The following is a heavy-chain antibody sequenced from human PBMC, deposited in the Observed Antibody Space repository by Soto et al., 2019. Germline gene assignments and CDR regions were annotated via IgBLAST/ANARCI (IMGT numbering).Heavy chain of an antibody. D-gene: IGHD3-9*01. V-gene: IGHV1-46*03. J-gene: IGHJ4*02. CDR2: INPSGGST. CDR1: GYTFTSYY. CDR3: ARRGWPYDILTGYITYYFDY. Sequence: EASVKVSCKASGYTFTSYYMHWVRQAPGQGLEWMGIINPSGGSTSYAQKFQGRVTMTRDTSTSTVYMELSSLRSEDTAVYYCARRGWPYDILTGYITYYFDYWGQGTLVTVSS.